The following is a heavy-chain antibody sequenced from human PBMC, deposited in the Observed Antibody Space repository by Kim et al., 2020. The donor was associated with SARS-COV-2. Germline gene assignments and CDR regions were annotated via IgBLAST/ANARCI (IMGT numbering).Heavy chain of an antibody. J-gene: IGHJ6*02. CDR3: AKDLYSSSWYVRYYYYGMDV. V-gene: IGHV3-23*01. CDR2: ISGSGGST. D-gene: IGHD6-13*01. CDR1: GFTFSSYA. Sequence: GGSLRLSCAASGFTFSSYAMSWVRQAPGKGLEWVSAISGSGGSTYYADSVKGRFTISRDNSKNTLYLQMNSLRAEHTAVYYCAKDLYSSSWYVRYYYYGMDVWGQGTTVTVSS.